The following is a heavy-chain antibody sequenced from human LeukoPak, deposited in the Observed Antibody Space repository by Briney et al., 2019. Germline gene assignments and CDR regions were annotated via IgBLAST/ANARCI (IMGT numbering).Heavy chain of an antibody. D-gene: IGHD3-22*01. CDR1: GFTFSSYG. CDR2: IRYDGSNK. Sequence: GGSLRLSCAASGFTFSSYGMHWVRQAPGKGLEWVAFIRYDGSNKYYADSVKGRFTISRDNSKNTLYLQMNSLRAEDTAVYYCARNYYDSSGQGIDYWGQGTLVTVSS. V-gene: IGHV3-30*02. J-gene: IGHJ4*02. CDR3: ARNYYDSSGQGIDY.